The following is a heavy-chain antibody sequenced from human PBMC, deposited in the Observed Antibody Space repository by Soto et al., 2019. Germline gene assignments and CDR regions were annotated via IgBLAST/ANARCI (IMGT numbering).Heavy chain of an antibody. J-gene: IGHJ5*01. V-gene: IGHV3-74*01. D-gene: IGHD6-19*01. CDR1: KFSFNNYW. CDR2: INHDGSKT. CDR3: VREKWGFSGNWYDY. Sequence: PGGSLRLSCAASKFSFNNYWMHWVRQVPGKGPAWVSRINHDGSKTEYADSVKGRFTISRDNTNNTLYLQMDSLRVEDTAMYYCVREKWGFSGNWYDYWGQGTLVTVSS.